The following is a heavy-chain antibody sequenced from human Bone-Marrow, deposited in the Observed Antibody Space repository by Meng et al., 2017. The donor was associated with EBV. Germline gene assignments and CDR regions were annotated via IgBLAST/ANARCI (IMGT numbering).Heavy chain of an antibody. CDR1: GGSFSGYY. CDR3: ATQRRDTDWFDP. V-gene: IGHV4-34*01. CDR2: INHSGST. Sequence: QVQLQHGGVGLLKPSGTLSLTCAVYGGSFSGYYWTWIRQPPGKGLEWIGEINHSGSTNYNPSLKSRVTISVDTSKNQFSLKLSSVTAADTAVYYCATQRRDTDWFDPWGQGTLVTVSS. D-gene: IGHD6-25*01. J-gene: IGHJ5*02.